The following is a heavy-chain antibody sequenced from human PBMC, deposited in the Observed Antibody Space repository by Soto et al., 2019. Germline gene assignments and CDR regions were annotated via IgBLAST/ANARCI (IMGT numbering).Heavy chain of an antibody. CDR3: ASQATTVVTPDWYYFDY. Sequence: SETLSLTCTVSGGSIISSSYYWGWIRQPPGKGLEWIGSIYYSGSTYYNPSLKSRVTISVDTSKNQFSLKLSSVTAADTAVYYCASQATTVVTPDWYYFDYWGQGTLVTVSS. V-gene: IGHV4-39*01. CDR2: IYYSGST. D-gene: IGHD4-17*01. J-gene: IGHJ4*02. CDR1: GGSIISSSYY.